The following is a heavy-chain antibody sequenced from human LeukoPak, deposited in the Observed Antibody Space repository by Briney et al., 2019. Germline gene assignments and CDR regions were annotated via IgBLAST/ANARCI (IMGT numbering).Heavy chain of an antibody. J-gene: IGHJ5*02. V-gene: IGHV4-34*01. Sequence: SETLSLTCAVYGGSFSGYYWSWIRQPPGKGLEWIGEINHSGSINYNPSLKSRVTISVDTSKNQFSLKLSSVTAADTAVYYCARRRFGELLSPWFDPWGQGTLVTVSS. CDR3: ARRRFGELLSPWFDP. CDR1: GGSFSGYY. CDR2: INHSGSI. D-gene: IGHD3-10*01.